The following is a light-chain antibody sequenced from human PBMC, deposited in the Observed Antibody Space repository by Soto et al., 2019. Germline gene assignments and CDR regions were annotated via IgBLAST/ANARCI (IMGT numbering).Light chain of an antibody. J-gene: IGKJ1*01. V-gene: IGKV3-15*01. CDR3: QHSNTCPPWT. CDR2: GAS. Sequence: EIVMTQSPATLSVSPGERATLSCRASQSVSSNLAWYQQKPCQAPRLLIYGASTRATGIPARFSGSGSGTEFTLTISSLQSEDFAVYFCQHSNTCPPWTFGQGTKVDI. CDR1: QSVSSN.